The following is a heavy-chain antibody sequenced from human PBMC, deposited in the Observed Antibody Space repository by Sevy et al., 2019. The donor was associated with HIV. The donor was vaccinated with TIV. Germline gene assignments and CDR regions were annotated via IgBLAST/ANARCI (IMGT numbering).Heavy chain of an antibody. CDR2: VSFDGGNK. CDR1: GFSFRDYA. D-gene: IGHD2-8*01. Sequence: GGSLRLSCVASGFSFRDYALHWVRQGPGKGLEWVAVVSFDGGNKYYPDSVKGRFTVSRDNSKNTLFLQMDSLRGEDTAVYYCARDPRMYGDYLLAYFDYWGQGTLVTVSS. J-gene: IGHJ4*02. V-gene: IGHV3-30*04. CDR3: ARDPRMYGDYLLAYFDY.